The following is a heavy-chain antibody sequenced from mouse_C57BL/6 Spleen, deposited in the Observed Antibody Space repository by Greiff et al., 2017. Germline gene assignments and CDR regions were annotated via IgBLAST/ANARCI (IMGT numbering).Heavy chain of an antibody. V-gene: IGHV1-69*01. J-gene: IGHJ2*01. CDR1: GYTFTSYW. D-gene: IGHD3-2*02. CDR3: ARGDSSGYFDY. Sequence: VQLQQPGAELVMPGASVKLSCKASGYTFTSYWMHWVKQRPGQGLAWIGEIDPSDSYTNYNQKFKGKSTLTVDKSSSTAYMQLSSLTSEDSAVYYCARGDSSGYFDYWGQGTTLTVSS. CDR2: IDPSDSYT.